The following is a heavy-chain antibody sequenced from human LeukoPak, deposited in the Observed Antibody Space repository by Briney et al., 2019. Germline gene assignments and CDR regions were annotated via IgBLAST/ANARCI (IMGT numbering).Heavy chain of an antibody. V-gene: IGHV3-33*01. CDR2: IWYDGSNK. CDR1: GFTFSSYG. D-gene: IGHD2-8*01. J-gene: IGHJ4*02. CDR3: ARDLDLGYCTNGVCYYIDY. Sequence: GGSLRLFCAASGFTFSSYGMHWVRQAPGKGLEWVAVIWYDGSNKYYADSVKGRFTISRDNSKNTLYLQMNSLRAEDTTVYYCARDLDLGYCTNGVCYYIDYWGQGTLVTVSS.